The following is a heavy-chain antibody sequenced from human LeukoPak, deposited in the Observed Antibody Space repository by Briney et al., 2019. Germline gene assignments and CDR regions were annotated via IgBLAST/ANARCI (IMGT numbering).Heavy chain of an antibody. V-gene: IGHV1-18*01. D-gene: IGHD6-19*01. CDR2: ISAYNGNT. CDR1: VYTYTIYG. Sequence: ASVNLSCTASVYTYTIYGTSCVRQAPGQGLEWMVWISAYNGNTNYAQLPQGGVTMTTDTCTSTAYMELRGVRSDDTAVYYCARVLRGRGGWYFDYWGQETLVTVSS. CDR3: ARVLRGRGGWYFDY. J-gene: IGHJ4*02.